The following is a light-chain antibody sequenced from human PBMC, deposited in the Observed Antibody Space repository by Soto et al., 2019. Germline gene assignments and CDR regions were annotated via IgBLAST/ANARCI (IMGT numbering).Light chain of an antibody. CDR3: QQYYSGLAIT. V-gene: IGKV4-1*01. CDR2: WAS. CDR1: QRLLYSSNNKNF. J-gene: IGKJ5*01. Sequence: DIGMTQSPGSLAVSMGKRATINSNPSQRLLYSSNNKNFLAWYQQKPGKPPKLLFYWASTRQSGVPDEVSGSESGTDFTLTITSVQAEDVAVYSCQQYYSGLAITFCQATRLQI.